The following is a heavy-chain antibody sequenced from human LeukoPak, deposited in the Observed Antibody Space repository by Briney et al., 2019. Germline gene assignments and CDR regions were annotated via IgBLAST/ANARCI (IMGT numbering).Heavy chain of an antibody. CDR2: IYGNDDK. CDR3: AHRRKAVGENWFDP. V-gene: IGHV2-5*01. Sequence: SGATLVNPTQTLTLTCTFSGFSLSTTGVGVGWNGQPPGRALEWLAVIYGNDDKRYSPSLSSRLTISKDTSKNQVVLTLTNMDPVDTATYYCAHRRKAVGENWFDPWGQGTLVTVSS. J-gene: IGHJ5*02. D-gene: IGHD4-17*01. CDR1: GFSLSTTGVG.